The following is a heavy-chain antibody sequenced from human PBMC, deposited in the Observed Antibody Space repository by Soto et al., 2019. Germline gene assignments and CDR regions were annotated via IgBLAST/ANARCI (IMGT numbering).Heavy chain of an antibody. D-gene: IGHD6-19*01. CDR2: IYYSGST. V-gene: IGHV4-59*08. J-gene: IGHJ4*02. Sequence: SETLSLTCTVSGGSISSYYWSWIRQPPGKGLEWIGYIYYSGSTNYNPSLKSRVTISVDTSKNQFSLKLSSVTAAGTAVYYCARSGSSGWDFDYWGQGTLVTAPQ. CDR1: GGSISSYY. CDR3: ARSGSSGWDFDY.